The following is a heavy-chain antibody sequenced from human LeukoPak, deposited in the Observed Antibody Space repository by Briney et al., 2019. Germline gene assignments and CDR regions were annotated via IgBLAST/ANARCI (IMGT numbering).Heavy chain of an antibody. CDR1: GGSISSYY. D-gene: IGHD3-22*01. CDR2: IYTSGST. V-gene: IGHV4-4*07. J-gene: IGHJ4*02. Sequence: PSETLSLTCTVSGGSISSYYWSWIRQPAGKGLEWIGRIYTSGSTNYNPSLKSRVTMSVDTSKNQFSLNLSSVTAADTAVYYCAAGSESYDTRGYSYYFDYWGQGTLVTVSS. CDR3: AAGSESYDTRGYSYYFDY.